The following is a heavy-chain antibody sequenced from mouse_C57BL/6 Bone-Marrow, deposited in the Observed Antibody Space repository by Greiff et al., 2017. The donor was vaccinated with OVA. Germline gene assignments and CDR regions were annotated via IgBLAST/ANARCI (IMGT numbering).Heavy chain of an antibody. CDR2: INSDGGST. CDR3: ARQHYYGSDWYFDV. J-gene: IGHJ1*03. D-gene: IGHD1-1*01. CDR1: EYEFPSHD. V-gene: IGHV5-2*01. Sequence: EVKVVESGGGLVQPGESLKLSCESNEYEFPSHDMSWVRKTPEKRLELVAAINSDGGSTYYPDTMERRFIISRDNTKKTLYLQMSSLRSEDTALYYCARQHYYGSDWYFDVWGTGTTVTVSS.